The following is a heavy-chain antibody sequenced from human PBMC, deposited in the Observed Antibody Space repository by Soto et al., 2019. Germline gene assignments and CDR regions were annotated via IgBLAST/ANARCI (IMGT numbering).Heavy chain of an antibody. CDR2: IIPIFGTA. D-gene: IGHD4-17*01. Sequence: QVQLVQSGAEVKKPGSSVKVSCKASGGTFSSYAINWVRQAPGQGLEWMGGIIPIFGTANYAQKFQGRVTITEDKTPNTAYMGLRSLRSEDTAVYYCAGSPPPTVTMYSRYFDLWGRGTLVTVSS. CDR1: GGTFSSYA. CDR3: AGSPPPTVTMYSRYFDL. J-gene: IGHJ2*01. V-gene: IGHV1-69*14.